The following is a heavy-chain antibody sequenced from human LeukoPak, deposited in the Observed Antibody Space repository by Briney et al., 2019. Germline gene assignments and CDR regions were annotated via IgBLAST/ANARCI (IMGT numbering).Heavy chain of an antibody. Sequence: SETLSLTCAVYGGSFSGYYWSWIRQPPGKGLEWIGEINHSGSTNYNPSLKSRVTISVDTSKNQFSLKLSPVTAADTAVYYCARGRRIVVVPAAPRQAFDIWGQGTMVTVSS. CDR1: GGSFSGYY. CDR3: ARGRRIVVVPAAPRQAFDI. CDR2: INHSGST. V-gene: IGHV4-34*01. J-gene: IGHJ3*02. D-gene: IGHD2-2*01.